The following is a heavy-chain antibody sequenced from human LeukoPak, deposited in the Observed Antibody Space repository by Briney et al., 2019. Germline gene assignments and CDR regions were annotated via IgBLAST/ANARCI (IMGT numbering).Heavy chain of an antibody. CDR2: ISAYNGNT. CDR1: GYTFTSYG. Sequence: ASVKVSCKASGYTFTSYGISWVRQAPGQGLEWMGWISAYNGNTNYAQKLQGRVTMTTDTSTSTAYMELRSLRSDDTAVYYCARVVVAATPFGWFDPWGQGTLVTVSS. V-gene: IGHV1-18*01. D-gene: IGHD2-15*01. J-gene: IGHJ5*01. CDR3: ARVVVAATPFGWFDP.